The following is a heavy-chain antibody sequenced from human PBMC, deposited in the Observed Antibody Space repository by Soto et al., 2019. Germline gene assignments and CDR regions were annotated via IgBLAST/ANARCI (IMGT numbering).Heavy chain of an antibody. D-gene: IGHD2-2*01. V-gene: IGHV3-53*01. CDR3: ARDLRYCRSSSCLYGMDV. Sequence: GGSLRLSCAASGFTVSSNYISWVRQAPWKGLEWVSVIYSGGSTYYADSVKGRFTISRDNSKNTLYLQMNSLRAEDTAVYYCARDLRYCRSSSCLYGMDVSGQGTTLTVSS. CDR1: GFTVSSNY. CDR2: IYSGGST. J-gene: IGHJ6*02.